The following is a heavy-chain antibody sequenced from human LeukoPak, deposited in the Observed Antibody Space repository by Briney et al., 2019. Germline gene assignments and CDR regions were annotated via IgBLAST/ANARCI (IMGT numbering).Heavy chain of an antibody. CDR1: GFTFSSYA. CDR2: MYSGGDT. V-gene: IGHV3-53*01. J-gene: IGHJ5*02. Sequence: GGSLRLSCAASGFTFSSYAMSWVRQAPGKGLEWVSVMYSGGDTYYADSVKGRFTFSRDISKNTLYLQMNGLRTEDTAMYYCARDAPQVPAAGVLASWGQGTLVTVSS. D-gene: IGHD6-13*01. CDR3: ARDAPQVPAAGVLAS.